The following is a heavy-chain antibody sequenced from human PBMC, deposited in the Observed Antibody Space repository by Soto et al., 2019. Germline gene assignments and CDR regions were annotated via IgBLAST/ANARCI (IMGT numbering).Heavy chain of an antibody. CDR3: ARDVSSGQYRYYYYGMDV. Sequence: QVPLVQSGAEVKKPGSSVKVSCKASGGTFSSYAISWVRQAPGQGLEWMGGIIPIFGTANYAQKFQGRVTITADESTSTAYMELSSLRYEDTAVYYCARDVSSGQYRYYYYGMDVWGQGTTVTVSS. J-gene: IGHJ6*02. CDR1: GGTFSSYA. V-gene: IGHV1-69*01. CDR2: IIPIFGTA. D-gene: IGHD3-22*01.